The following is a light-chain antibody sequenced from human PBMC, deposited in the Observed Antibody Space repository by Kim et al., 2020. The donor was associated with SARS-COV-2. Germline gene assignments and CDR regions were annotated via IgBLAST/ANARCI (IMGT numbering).Light chain of an antibody. V-gene: IGLV1-40*01. Sequence: RVNITCTGSSSNIGAGFEVTWYQQLPGTAPKLLIHSNNNRPSGVPDRFSGSKSGTSASLAITGLQPEDEADYYCQSYDSSLSVGIFGGGTQLTVL. CDR2: SNN. CDR1: SSNIGAGFE. CDR3: QSYDSSLSVGI. J-gene: IGLJ2*01.